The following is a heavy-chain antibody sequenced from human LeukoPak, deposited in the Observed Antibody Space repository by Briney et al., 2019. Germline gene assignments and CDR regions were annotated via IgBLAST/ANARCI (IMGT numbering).Heavy chain of an antibody. CDR1: GFTFSSYA. V-gene: IGHV3-23*01. CDR3: AKPAISSRGWYYDY. D-gene: IGHD6-19*01. CDR2: INDSGGST. J-gene: IGHJ4*02. Sequence: GGSLRLSCAASGFTFSSYAMSWVRQSPGKGLEWVSAINDSGGSTYYADSVKGRFTISRDNSKNTLYLQMNSLRAEDTAVYYCAKPAISSRGWYYDYWGQGTLVTVSS.